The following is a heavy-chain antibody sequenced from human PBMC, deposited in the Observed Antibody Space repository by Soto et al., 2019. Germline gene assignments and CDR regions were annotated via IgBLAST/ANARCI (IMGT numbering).Heavy chain of an antibody. Sequence: EVQLVESGGVVVQPGGSLRLSCAASGFTFDDYTMHWVRQAPGKGLEWVSLISWDGGSTYYADSVKGRFTISRDNSKNSLYLQMNSLRTEDTALYYCATEMGYCSGGSCYSFDYWGHGTLVTVSS. CDR2: ISWDGGST. J-gene: IGHJ4*01. D-gene: IGHD2-15*01. CDR3: ATEMGYCSGGSCYSFDY. CDR1: GFTFDDYT. V-gene: IGHV3-43*01.